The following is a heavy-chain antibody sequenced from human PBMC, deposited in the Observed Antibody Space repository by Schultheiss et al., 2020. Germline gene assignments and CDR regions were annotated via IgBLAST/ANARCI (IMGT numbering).Heavy chain of an antibody. V-gene: IGHV4-59*08. CDR3: ARRGSGGLGFDY. CDR1: GGSISSYY. Sequence: SETLSLTCTVSGGSISSYYWSWIRQPPGKGLEWIGYIYYSGSTNYNPSLKSRVTISVDTSKNQFSLKLSSVTAADTAVYYCARRGSGGLGFDYWGQGTLVTVSS. CDR2: IYYSGST. J-gene: IGHJ4*02. D-gene: IGHD1-26*01.